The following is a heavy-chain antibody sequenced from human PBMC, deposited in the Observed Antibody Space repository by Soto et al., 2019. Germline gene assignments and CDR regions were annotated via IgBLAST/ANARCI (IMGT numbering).Heavy chain of an antibody. CDR1: GGSISSGGYY. CDR2: IYYSGST. J-gene: IGHJ4*02. D-gene: IGHD6-6*01. CDR3: ALSYSSSSGYFDY. Sequence: SETLSLTCTVSGGSISSGGYYWSWIRQHPGKGLEWIGYIYYSGSTYYNPSLKSRVTISVDTSKNQFSLKLSSVTAADTAVYYCALSYSSSSGYFDYWGQGTLVTVSS. V-gene: IGHV4-31*03.